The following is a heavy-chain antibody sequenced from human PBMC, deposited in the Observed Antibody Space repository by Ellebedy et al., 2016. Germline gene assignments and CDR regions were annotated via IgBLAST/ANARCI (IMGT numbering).Heavy chain of an antibody. D-gene: IGHD1-1*01. J-gene: IGHJ4*02. Sequence: ASVKVSCKASGYSFTAYALTWVRQAPGQGLEWMGWISPNNGSTRHIQRFQDRVTMTTDTSTTTAYLELRTLTSDDTAVYYCARLHSDWNGDCWGQGTRVTVSS. CDR2: ISPNNGST. CDR3: ARLHSDWNGDC. V-gene: IGHV1-18*01. CDR1: GYSFTAYA.